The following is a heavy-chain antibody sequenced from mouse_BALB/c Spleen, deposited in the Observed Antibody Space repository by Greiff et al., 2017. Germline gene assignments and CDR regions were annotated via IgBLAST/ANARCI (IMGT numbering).Heavy chain of an antibody. D-gene: IGHD2-14*01. Sequence: DVKLVESGGGLVQPGGSRKLSCAASGFTFSSFGMHWVRQAPEKGLEWVAYISSGSSTIYYADTVKGRFTISRDNPKNTLFLQMTSLRSEDTAMYYCARYRYDDYYAMDYWGQGTSVTVSS. V-gene: IGHV5-17*02. CDR3: ARYRYDDYYAMDY. CDR1: GFTFSSFG. J-gene: IGHJ4*01. CDR2: ISSGSSTI.